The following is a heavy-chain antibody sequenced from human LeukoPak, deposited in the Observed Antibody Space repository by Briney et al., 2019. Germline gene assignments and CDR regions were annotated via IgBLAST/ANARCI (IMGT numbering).Heavy chain of an antibody. D-gene: IGHD3-22*01. Sequence: ASVKFSCKASGYTFTSYYMHWVRQAPGQWLEWMGIINPSGGSTSYAQKFQGRVTMTRDTSTSTVYMELSSLRSEDTAVYYCASRWDDSSGFRIGIDAFDIWGQGTTVTVSS. CDR3: ASRWDDSSGFRIGIDAFDI. CDR1: GYTFTSYY. CDR2: INPSGGST. V-gene: IGHV1-46*01. J-gene: IGHJ3*02.